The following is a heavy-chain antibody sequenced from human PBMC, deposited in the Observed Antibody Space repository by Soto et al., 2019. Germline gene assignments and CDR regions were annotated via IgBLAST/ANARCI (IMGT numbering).Heavy chain of an antibody. Sequence: QVQLVESGGGVVQPGRSLRLSCAASGFTFSNYAMHWVRQAPGKGLEWVAIISYDGNNKYNADSVKGRFTISRDNSKNTWYLQMNSLRAEDTAVYYCARDRVCTSATCGEFDYYYYYGMDVWGQGTTVTVSS. J-gene: IGHJ6*02. D-gene: IGHD2-2*01. V-gene: IGHV3-30*04. CDR1: GFTFSNYA. CDR2: ISYDGNNK. CDR3: ARDRVCTSATCGEFDYYYYYGMDV.